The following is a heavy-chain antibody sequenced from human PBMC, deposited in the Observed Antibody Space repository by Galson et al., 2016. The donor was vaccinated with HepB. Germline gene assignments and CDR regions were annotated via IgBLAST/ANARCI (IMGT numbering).Heavy chain of an antibody. CDR2: IYHNGIT. CDR3: ARLESNAYHSIHWYFDL. CDR1: GASISSYY. J-gene: IGHJ2*01. Sequence: ETLSLTCTVSGASISSYYWCWLRQPPGKGLDYIGYIYHNGITNYNSSLKSRVTISLDMSKNQFSLQLTSVTAADTAVYYCARLESNAYHSIHWYFDLWGRGTLVSVSS. D-gene: IGHD3-16*01. V-gene: IGHV4-59*01.